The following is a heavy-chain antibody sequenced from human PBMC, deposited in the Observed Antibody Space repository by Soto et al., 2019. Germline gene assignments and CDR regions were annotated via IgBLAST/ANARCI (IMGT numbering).Heavy chain of an antibody. J-gene: IGHJ6*02. CDR1: GFSLSTSGVG. V-gene: IGHV2-5*02. CDR2: IYWDDDK. Sequence: QITLKESGPPLVKPTQTLTLTCTSSGFSLSTSGVGVGWIRQPPGKALEWLAFIYWDDDKRYSPSLNSRLTISKDTSKNQVVLTMTNMDPVDTATYYCARGYCVSTNCYGLDVWGQGTTVTVSS. D-gene: IGHD2-2*01. CDR3: ARGYCVSTNCYGLDV.